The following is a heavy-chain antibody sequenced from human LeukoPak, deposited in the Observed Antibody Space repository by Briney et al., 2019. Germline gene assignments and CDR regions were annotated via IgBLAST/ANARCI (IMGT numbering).Heavy chain of an antibody. J-gene: IGHJ4*02. Sequence: GGSLRLSCAASGFTFSSYGMHWVRQAPGKGLEWVAFIRYDGSNKYYADSVKGRFTISRDNAKNSLYLQMNSLRAEDTAVYYCARDGILEWLMTPYYFDYWGQGTLVTVSS. V-gene: IGHV3-30*02. CDR2: IRYDGSNK. D-gene: IGHD3-3*01. CDR1: GFTFSSYG. CDR3: ARDGILEWLMTPYYFDY.